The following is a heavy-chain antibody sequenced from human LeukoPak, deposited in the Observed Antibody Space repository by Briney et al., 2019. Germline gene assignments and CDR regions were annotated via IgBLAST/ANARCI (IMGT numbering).Heavy chain of an antibody. J-gene: IGHJ6*02. V-gene: IGHV4-38-2*02. CDR2: IYHSGST. Sequence: SETLSLTCTVSGYSISSGYYWGWIRQPPGKGLEWIGSIYHSGSTNYNPSLKSRVTISVDKSKNQFSLKLSSVTAADTAVYYCTDSSSWWNGMDVWGQGTTVTVSS. CDR1: GYSISSGYY. CDR3: TDSSSWWNGMDV. D-gene: IGHD6-13*01.